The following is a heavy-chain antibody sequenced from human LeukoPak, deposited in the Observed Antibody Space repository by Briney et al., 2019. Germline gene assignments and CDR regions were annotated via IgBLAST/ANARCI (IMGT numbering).Heavy chain of an antibody. Sequence: SQTLSLTCAISGDSVSSNSAAWNWIRQSPSRGLEWLGRTYYRSKWYNDYAVSVKSRITINPDTPKNQFSLQLNSVTPEDTAVYYRARDQYYDSSGTPYFDYWGQGTLVTVSS. D-gene: IGHD3-22*01. CDR1: GDSVSSNSAA. J-gene: IGHJ4*02. CDR2: TYYRSKWYN. CDR3: ARDQYYDSSGTPYFDY. V-gene: IGHV6-1*01.